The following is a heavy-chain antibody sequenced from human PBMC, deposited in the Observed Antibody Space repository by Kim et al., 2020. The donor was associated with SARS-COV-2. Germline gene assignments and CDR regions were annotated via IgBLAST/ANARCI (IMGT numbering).Heavy chain of an antibody. J-gene: IGHJ4*02. V-gene: IGHV4-39*01. D-gene: IGHD3-16*01. CDR3: ARHRGNYEWPEKIQD. CDR2: VYSTGNS. CDR1: GSSISSTYYS. Sequence: SETLSLTCSVSGSSISSTYYSWGWVCQPPGRGLQWIGSVYSTGNSFYKSSLKSRVTISVDTSKNQFYLRLNSVTAADTAVYYCARHRGNYEWPEKIQDWGQGTLVTVSS.